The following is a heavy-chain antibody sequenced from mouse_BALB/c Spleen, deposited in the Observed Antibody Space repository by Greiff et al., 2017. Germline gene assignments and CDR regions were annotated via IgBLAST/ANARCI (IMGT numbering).Heavy chain of an antibody. Sequence: EVQVVESGGGLVQPGGSRKLSCAASGFTFSSFGMHWVRQAPEKGLEWVAYISSGSSTIYYADTVKGRFTISRDNPKNTLFLQMTSLRSEDTAMYYCARSLRLRDYYAMDYWGQGTSVTVSS. J-gene: IGHJ4*01. D-gene: IGHD1-2*01. V-gene: IGHV5-17*02. CDR1: GFTFSSFG. CDR3: ARSLRLRDYYAMDY. CDR2: ISSGSSTI.